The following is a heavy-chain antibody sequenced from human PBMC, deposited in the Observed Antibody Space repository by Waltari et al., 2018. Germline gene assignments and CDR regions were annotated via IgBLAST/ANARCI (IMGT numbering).Heavy chain of an antibody. CDR3: ARGRLRGYFDY. J-gene: IGHJ4*02. V-gene: IGHV3-21*01. D-gene: IGHD3-10*01. CDR2: ISHSGSVR. Sequence: EVQLVESGGGLVQPGGSLRLSCVASGFNFSAHAMGWARQAAGKGLEWVSAISHSGSVRYHADSVKGRFTISRDNAKNSLYLQMNSLRAEDTAVYYCARGRLRGYFDYWGQGTLVTVSS. CDR1: GFNFSAHA.